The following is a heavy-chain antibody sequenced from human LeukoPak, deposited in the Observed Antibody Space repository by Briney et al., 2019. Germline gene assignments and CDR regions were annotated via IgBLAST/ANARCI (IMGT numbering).Heavy chain of an antibody. CDR1: GFTFSSFA. V-gene: IGHV3-23*01. CDR2: ITGSGNT. D-gene: IGHD2-15*01. Sequence: GGSLRLSCAASGFTFSSFAMSWVRQAPGKGLEWVSLITGSGNTYYADSVKGRFTISRDNSKNMLYLQMNSLRAEDTAVYYCANHVVVAVHFDYWGQGTLVTVSS. CDR3: ANHVVVAVHFDY. J-gene: IGHJ4*02.